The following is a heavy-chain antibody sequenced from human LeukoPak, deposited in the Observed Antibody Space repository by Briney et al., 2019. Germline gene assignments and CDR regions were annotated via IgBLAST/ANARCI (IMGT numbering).Heavy chain of an antibody. CDR2: INHSGST. CDR1: GGSFSGYY. V-gene: IGHV4-34*01. Sequence: SETLSLTCAVYGGSFSGYYWSWIRQPPGKGLEWMGEINHSGSTNYNPSLKSRVTISVDTSKNQFSLKLSSVTAADTAVYYCARGRRYWGQGTLVTVSS. CDR3: ARGRRY. J-gene: IGHJ4*02.